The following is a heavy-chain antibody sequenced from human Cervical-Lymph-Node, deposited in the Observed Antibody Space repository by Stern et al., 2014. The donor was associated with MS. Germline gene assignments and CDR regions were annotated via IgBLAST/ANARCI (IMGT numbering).Heavy chain of an antibody. V-gene: IGHV2-5*02. Sequence: QVTLRESGPTVVKPTQTLTLTCSFSGFSLNTLGVGVGWIRQPPGKALEWLALIYWDDDKRYNPSIKSRFPITKDTFKNQVVLTLTILDPVDTATYFCIHSVIRLGDLSSPQIDSWGQGTLVTVSS. CDR1: GFSLNTLGVG. D-gene: IGHD3-16*01. CDR2: IYWDDDK. CDR3: IHSVIRLGDLSSPQIDS. J-gene: IGHJ4*02.